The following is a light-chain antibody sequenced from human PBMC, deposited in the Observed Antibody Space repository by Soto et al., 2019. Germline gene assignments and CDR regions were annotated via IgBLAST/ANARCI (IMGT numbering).Light chain of an antibody. Sequence: QSVLPQPASVSGSPGQSITISCTGTSSDVGSYNLVSWYQQHPGKAPKLMIYEVSERPSGVSNRFSGSKSGNTASLTISGLQAEDEADYYCCSYAGSSTFYVFGTGTKVTVL. CDR2: EVS. CDR1: SSDVGSYNL. CDR3: CSYAGSSTFYV. J-gene: IGLJ1*01. V-gene: IGLV2-23*02.